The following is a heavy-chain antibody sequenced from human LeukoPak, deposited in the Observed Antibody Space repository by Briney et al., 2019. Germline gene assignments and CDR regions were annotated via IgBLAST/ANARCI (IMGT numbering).Heavy chain of an antibody. CDR1: GFTFSSYS. V-gene: IGHV3-21*01. CDR2: ISSSSSYI. D-gene: IGHD3-22*01. CDR3: ARDHSYDSSGYHFYYYMDV. J-gene: IGHJ6*03. Sequence: PGGSLRLSCAASGFTFSSYSMNWVRQAPGKGLEWVTSISSSSSYIYYADSVKGRFTISRDNAKNSLYLQMNSLRAEDTAVYYCARDHSYDSSGYHFYYYMDVWGKGTTVTVSS.